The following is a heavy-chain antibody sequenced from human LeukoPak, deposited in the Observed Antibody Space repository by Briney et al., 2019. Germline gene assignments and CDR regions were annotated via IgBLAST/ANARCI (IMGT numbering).Heavy chain of an antibody. J-gene: IGHJ4*02. D-gene: IGHD6-13*01. CDR2: ISGSGGNT. CDR3: ANLPDYLAAARTCFDS. Sequence: PGGSLTLSCAASGFTFSSYPMSWLRQAPGKGLEWFSDISGSGGNTYYTDSVKGRFTISRDNSKNTLYLQMNSLSADDASVYYLANLPDYLAAARTCFDSWGQGTLVTVSS. V-gene: IGHV3-23*01. CDR1: GFTFSSYP.